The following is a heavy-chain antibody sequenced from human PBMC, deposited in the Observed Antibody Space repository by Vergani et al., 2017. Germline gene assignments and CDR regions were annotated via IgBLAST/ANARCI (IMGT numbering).Heavy chain of an antibody. CDR3: ARDWRCGSYDSSAPGGMDV. Sequence: QVQLQESGPGLVKPPGTLSLTCAVSGGSISSSNWWSGVRQPPGRGLEWIAEIYHSGSTNYNPSLKSRVTISVDKSKNQFFLKLSSGTAADTAVFYCARDWRCGSYDSSAPGGMDVWGQGTTVTVSS. CDR2: IYHSGST. D-gene: IGHD3-22*01. V-gene: IGHV4-4*03. CDR1: GGSISSSNW. J-gene: IGHJ6*02.